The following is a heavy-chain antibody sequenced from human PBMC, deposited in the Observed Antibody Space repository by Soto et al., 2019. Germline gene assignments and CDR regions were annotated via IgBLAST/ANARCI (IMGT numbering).Heavy chain of an antibody. J-gene: IGHJ5*02. Sequence: DVQLVESGGDVVQSGRSLRLSCLVSGFISVNYAMPCVRHATGRGLEWVSGIIWNRGTKEYADSVKGPFTISRDNAKNDLHLQMSTMGAADSAFYYCAKDTRPSLYTSSWFDHWGQGALVTVSS. CDR2: IIWNRGTK. CDR1: GFISVNYA. V-gene: IGHV3-9*02. CDR3: AKDTRPSLYTSSWFDH. D-gene: IGHD6-13*01.